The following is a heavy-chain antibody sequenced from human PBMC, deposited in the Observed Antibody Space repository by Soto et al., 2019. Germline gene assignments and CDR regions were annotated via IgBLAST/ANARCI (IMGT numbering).Heavy chain of an antibody. Sequence: PGGSPRLSCSASGFTVSDYYRDWARQAPGKGLEWVGRIRNKATSYTTEWSASVKGRFTLSRDDSRNSVYLQMNSLKSEDTAVYFCGTGTKCSGGSCSAWTWGQGTQVTVS. CDR1: GFTVSDYY. J-gene: IGHJ5*02. V-gene: IGHV3-72*01. CDR3: GTGTKCSGGSCSAWT. D-gene: IGHD2-15*01. CDR2: IRNKATSYTT.